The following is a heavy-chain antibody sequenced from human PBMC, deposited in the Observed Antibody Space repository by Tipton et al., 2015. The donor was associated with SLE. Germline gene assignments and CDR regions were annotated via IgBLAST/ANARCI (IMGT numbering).Heavy chain of an antibody. V-gene: IGHV4-59*11. Sequence: TLSLTCTVSGGSISSHYWSWIRQPPGKGLEWIGYIYDSGGTNYNPSLKSRVTISVDTSKNQFSLKLSCVTAADTAVYYCASQFSGYSSPWFDPWGQGTLVTASS. CDR3: ASQFSGYSSPWFDP. CDR2: IYDSGGT. D-gene: IGHD6-13*01. J-gene: IGHJ5*02. CDR1: GGSISSHY.